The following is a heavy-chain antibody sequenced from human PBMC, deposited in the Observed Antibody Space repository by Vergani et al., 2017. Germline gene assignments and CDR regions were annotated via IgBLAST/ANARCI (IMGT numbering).Heavy chain of an antibody. Sequence: QVRLVESGGGVVQPGRSLRLSCAASGFTFSSYGMHWVRQAPGKGLEWVAVISYDGSNKYYADSVKGRFTISRDNSKNTLYLQMNSLRAEDTAVYYCAKPVTTFYYYYGMDVWGQGTTVTVSS. D-gene: IGHD4-17*01. J-gene: IGHJ6*02. CDR1: GFTFSSYG. CDR2: ISYDGSNK. V-gene: IGHV3-30*18. CDR3: AKPVTTFYYYYGMDV.